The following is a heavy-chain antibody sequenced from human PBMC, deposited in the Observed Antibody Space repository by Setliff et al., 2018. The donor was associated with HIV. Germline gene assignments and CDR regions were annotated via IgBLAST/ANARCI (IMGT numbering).Heavy chain of an antibody. D-gene: IGHD3-3*01. V-gene: IGHV1-18*01. J-gene: IGHJ4*02. CDR2: ISAYTGDT. CDR1: GYSFISYG. Sequence: ASVKVSCKASGYSFISYGISWVRQAPGQGLEWMGWISAYTGDTYSAQTLQGRVTMTTDTSTNTAYMELTNLRSDDTAVYFCARMQAYYNFWRSTYYFDYWGQGTPVTVSS. CDR3: ARMQAYYNFWRSTYYFDY.